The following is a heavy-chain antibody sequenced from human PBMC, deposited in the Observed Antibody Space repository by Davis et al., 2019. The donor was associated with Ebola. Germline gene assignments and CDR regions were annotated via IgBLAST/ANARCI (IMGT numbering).Heavy chain of an antibody. J-gene: IGHJ4*02. D-gene: IGHD3-10*01. Sequence: PSETLSLTCTVSGGSISSYYWSWIRQSPGQRLEWIGEVHQSGGTNYNPSLASRLTVNMDKSKNQFSLNLTSLTAADTAVYYCARSVGFGELIDWGQGTLVTVSS. CDR1: GGSISSYY. CDR3: ARSVGFGELID. CDR2: VHQSGGT. V-gene: IGHV4-59*12.